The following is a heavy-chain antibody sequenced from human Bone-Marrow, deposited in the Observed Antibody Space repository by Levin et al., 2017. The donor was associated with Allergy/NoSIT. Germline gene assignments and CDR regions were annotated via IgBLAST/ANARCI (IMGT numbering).Heavy chain of an antibody. V-gene: IGHV4-4*02. CDR1: GGSISSSNW. D-gene: IGHD6-19*01. J-gene: IGHJ4*02. CDR3: ARVGIAVAGTAGGFDY. CDR2: IYHSGST. Sequence: GSLRLSCAVSGGSISSSNWWSWVRQPPGKGLEWIGEIYHSGSTNYNPSLKSRVTISVDKSKNQFSLKLSSVTAADTAVYYCARVGIAVAGTAGGFDYWGQGTLVTVSS.